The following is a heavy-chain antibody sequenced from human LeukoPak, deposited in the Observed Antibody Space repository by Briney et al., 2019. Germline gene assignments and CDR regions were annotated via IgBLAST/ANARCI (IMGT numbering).Heavy chain of an antibody. D-gene: IGHD2-15*01. Sequence: GGSLRLSCAASGFTFSSYSMNWVRQAPGKGLEWVSSISSSSSYRYYADSVKRRFTISRDNAKNSLYLQMNSLRGEDTAVYYCARDRPRCSGGSCYRGYFDYWGQGTLVTVSS. J-gene: IGHJ4*02. CDR1: GFTFSSYS. V-gene: IGHV3-21*01. CDR3: ARDRPRCSGGSCYRGYFDY. CDR2: ISSSSSYR.